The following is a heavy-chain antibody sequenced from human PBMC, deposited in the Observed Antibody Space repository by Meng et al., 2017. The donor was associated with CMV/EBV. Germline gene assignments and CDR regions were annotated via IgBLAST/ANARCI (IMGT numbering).Heavy chain of an antibody. D-gene: IGHD2-21*01. J-gene: IGHJ4*02. CDR3: AKPTYCGGDCYWALFDY. Sequence: GESLKISCAASGFTFSNYGMHWVRQAPGKGLEWVSAISGSGGSSYYADSVKGRFTISRDNSKNTLYLQMNSLRAEDTAVYYCAKPTYCGGDCYWALFDYWGQGTLVTVSS. V-gene: IGHV3-23*01. CDR2: ISGSGGSS. CDR1: GFTFSNYG.